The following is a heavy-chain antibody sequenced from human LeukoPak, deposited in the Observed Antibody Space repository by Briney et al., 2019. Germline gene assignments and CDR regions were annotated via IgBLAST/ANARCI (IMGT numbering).Heavy chain of an antibody. CDR1: GYTFTSYG. CDR2: ISAYNGNT. J-gene: IGHJ4*02. D-gene: IGHD6-19*01. Sequence: ASVKVSCKASGYTFTSYGISWVRQAPGQGLEWMGWISAYNGNTNYAQKLQGRVTMTTDTSTSTAYMELRSLRSDDTAVYYCARSSGWYRGVLLGYFDYWGQGTLVTVSS. CDR3: ARSSGWYRGVLLGYFDY. V-gene: IGHV1-18*01.